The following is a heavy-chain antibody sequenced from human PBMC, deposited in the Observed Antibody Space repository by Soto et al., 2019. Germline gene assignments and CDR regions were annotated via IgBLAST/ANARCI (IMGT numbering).Heavy chain of an antibody. Sequence: EVQLLESGGGLVQPGGSLRLSCATSGFTFSSYAMTWVRQAPGKGLEWVSGISGSGGITYYANSVKGRFTISRDNSKNTMFLQMNSRRAEDTAVYYCARALGDFWGQGTLVTVSS. CDR3: ARALGDF. CDR2: ISGSGGIT. J-gene: IGHJ4*02. CDR1: GFTFSSYA. V-gene: IGHV3-23*01.